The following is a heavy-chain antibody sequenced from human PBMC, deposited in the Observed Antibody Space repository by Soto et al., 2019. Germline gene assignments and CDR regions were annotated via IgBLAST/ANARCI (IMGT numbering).Heavy chain of an antibody. J-gene: IGHJ3*02. D-gene: IGHD3-3*01. CDR2: IYYSGST. CDR1: GGSISSGGYY. Sequence: SETLSLTCTLSGGSISSGGYYCSWIRQHPGKGLEWIGYIYYSGSTYYNPSLKSRVTISVDTSQNQFSLKLSSVPAADTAVYYCARGHYDFWSGYDDAFDIWGQGTMVTVSS. CDR3: ARGHYDFWSGYDDAFDI. V-gene: IGHV4-31*03.